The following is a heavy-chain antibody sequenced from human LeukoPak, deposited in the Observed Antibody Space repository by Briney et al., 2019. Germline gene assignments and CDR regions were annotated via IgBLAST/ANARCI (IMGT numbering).Heavy chain of an antibody. CDR3: ARKPGIAGSYNWFDP. CDR1: GGPISSYY. J-gene: IGHJ5*02. CDR2: IYYSGST. D-gene: IGHD6-13*01. V-gene: IGHV4-59*01. Sequence: PSETLSLTCTVSGGPISSYYWSWIRQPPGKGLEGIGYIYYSGSTNYNPSLKSRVTISVDTSKNQFSLKLSSVTAADTAVYYCARKPGIAGSYNWFDPWGQGTLVTVSS.